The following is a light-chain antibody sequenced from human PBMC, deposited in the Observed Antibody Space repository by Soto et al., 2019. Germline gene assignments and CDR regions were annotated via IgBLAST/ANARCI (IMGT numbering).Light chain of an antibody. V-gene: IGLV1-44*01. CDR1: SSNIGTYS. CDR3: AAWDDSLNGCV. J-gene: IGLJ1*01. CDR2: SDN. Sequence: QSVLTQPPSASGSPGQRVTITCSGSSSNIGTYSVSWYQHLPGTAPRLLIYSDNQRPSGVPDRFSASKAGASASLAISGLQSEDEAEFYCAAWDDSLNGCVFGTGTKLTVL.